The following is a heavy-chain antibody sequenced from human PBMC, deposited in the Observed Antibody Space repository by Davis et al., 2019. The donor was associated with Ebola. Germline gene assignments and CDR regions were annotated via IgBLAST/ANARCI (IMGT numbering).Heavy chain of an antibody. J-gene: IGHJ4*02. D-gene: IGHD4-23*01. Sequence: ASVKVSCKASGYTFTTYDINWVRQATGQGLEWMGWVNPNSGNTGYAQKFRGRVTMTRNTSINTAYMELSSLTSADTAVYYCARGWGNSLGNDFWGQGTLVTVSS. CDR2: VNPNSGNT. V-gene: IGHV1-8*01. CDR3: ARGWGNSLGNDF. CDR1: GYTFTTYD.